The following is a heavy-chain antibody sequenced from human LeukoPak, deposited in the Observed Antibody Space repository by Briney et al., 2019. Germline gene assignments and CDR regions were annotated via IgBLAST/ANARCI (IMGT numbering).Heavy chain of an antibody. V-gene: IGHV4-30-4*08. J-gene: IGHJ3*02. CDR1: GDSISSYGYH. Sequence: PSETLSLTCTVSGDSISSYGYHWSWSRQPPGKGLEWIGYISHSGSTQHNPSLKSRVTISLDTSKNQFSLKMNSVTAADTAVYYCAGDSGTYYVTGDHDAFDIWGQGTMITVSS. D-gene: IGHD1-26*01. CDR3: AGDSGTYYVTGDHDAFDI. CDR2: ISHSGST.